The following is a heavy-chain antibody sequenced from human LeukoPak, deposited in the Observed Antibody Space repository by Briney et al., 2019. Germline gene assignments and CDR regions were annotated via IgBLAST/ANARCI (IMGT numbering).Heavy chain of an antibody. CDR3: ARERVRYSSSSLYYFDY. D-gene: IGHD6-6*01. Sequence: GGSLRLSCAASGFTVSSNYMSWVRQAPGKGLEWVSVIYSGGSTYYADSVKGRFTISRDNSKNTLYLQMNSLRAEDTAVYYCARERVRYSSSSLYYFDYWGQGTLVTVSS. CDR2: IYSGGST. J-gene: IGHJ4*02. V-gene: IGHV3-53*01. CDR1: GFTVSSNY.